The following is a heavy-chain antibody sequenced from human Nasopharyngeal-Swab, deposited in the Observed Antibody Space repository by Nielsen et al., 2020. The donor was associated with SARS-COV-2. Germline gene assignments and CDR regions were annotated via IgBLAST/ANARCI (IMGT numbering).Heavy chain of an antibody. CDR1: GFTFSSYG. J-gene: IGHJ3*02. D-gene: IGHD6-19*01. Sequence: GGSLRLSCAASGFTFSSYGMHWVRQAPGKGLEWVAVIWYDGSNKYYADSVQGRFTISRDNSKNTLYLQMNSLRAEDTAVYYCARPSGWLAFDIWGQGTMVTVSS. V-gene: IGHV3-33*01. CDR2: IWYDGSNK. CDR3: ARPSGWLAFDI.